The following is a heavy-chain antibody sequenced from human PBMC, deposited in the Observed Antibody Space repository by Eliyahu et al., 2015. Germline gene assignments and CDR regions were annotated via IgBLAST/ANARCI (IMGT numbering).Heavy chain of an antibody. V-gene: IGHV3-33*01. CDR3: AREKRNHYYGMDV. J-gene: IGHJ6*02. Sequence: VVWYDGNNKYYADSVKGRFTISRDNSKDTMYLQMNGLRAEDTAVYYCAREKRNHYYGMDVWGPGTTVTVSS. D-gene: IGHD1-1*01. CDR2: VWYDGNNK.